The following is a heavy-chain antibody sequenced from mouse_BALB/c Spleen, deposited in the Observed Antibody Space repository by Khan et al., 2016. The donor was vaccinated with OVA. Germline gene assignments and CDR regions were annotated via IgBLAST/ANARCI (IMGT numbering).Heavy chain of an antibody. CDR1: GYTFISYY. Sequence: QVQLQQSGPELVKPGASVKMSCKASGYTFISYYIHWVKQRPGQGLEWIGWIYPGDGRTKNNEKFKDKITLTADKSSSTAYMMLSSLTSEDSAIEFCARSYYGSYWYFDVWGAGTTVTVSS. V-gene: IGHV1S56*01. D-gene: IGHD1-1*01. CDR2: IYPGDGRT. CDR3: ARSYYGSYWYFDV. J-gene: IGHJ1*01.